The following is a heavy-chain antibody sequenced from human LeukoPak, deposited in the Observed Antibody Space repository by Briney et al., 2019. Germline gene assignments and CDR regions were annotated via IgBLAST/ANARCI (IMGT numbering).Heavy chain of an antibody. V-gene: IGHV3-21*01. CDR1: GFTFSSYS. Sequence: GGSLRLSCAASGFTFSSYSMNWVRQAPGKGLEWVSSISRSSSYIYYADSVKGRFTISRDNAKNSLYLQMNSLRAEDTAVYYCARDYGGSSPFDYWGQGTLVTVSS. D-gene: IGHD4-23*01. J-gene: IGHJ4*02. CDR2: ISRSSSYI. CDR3: ARDYGGSSPFDY.